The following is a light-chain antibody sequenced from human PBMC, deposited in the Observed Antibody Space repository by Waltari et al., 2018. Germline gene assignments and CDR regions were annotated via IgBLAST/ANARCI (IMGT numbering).Light chain of an antibody. V-gene: IGKV1-12*01. J-gene: IGKJ2*01. CDR2: TAS. Sequence: DIQMTQSPSSVSASVGDRVAITCRARQGISSWLAWYQQKPGKAPELLIYTASTLQSGVPPRFSGSGSGTDFTLTISSLQPEDIATYYCQHTNSFPFTFGQGTKLELK. CDR1: QGISSW. CDR3: QHTNSFPFT.